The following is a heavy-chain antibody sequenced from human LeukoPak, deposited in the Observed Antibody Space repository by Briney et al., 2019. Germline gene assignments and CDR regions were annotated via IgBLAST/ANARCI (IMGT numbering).Heavy chain of an antibody. J-gene: IGHJ4*02. D-gene: IGHD3-22*01. Sequence: GRSLRLSCAASGFTFSSYGMHWVRQAPGKGLEWVAVIWYDGSNKYYADSVKGRFTIPRDNSKNTLYLQMNSLRAEDTAVYYCARDRWADSSGYYYLFDYWGQGTLVTVSS. CDR1: GFTFSSYG. CDR3: ARDRWADSSGYYYLFDY. V-gene: IGHV3-33*01. CDR2: IWYDGSNK.